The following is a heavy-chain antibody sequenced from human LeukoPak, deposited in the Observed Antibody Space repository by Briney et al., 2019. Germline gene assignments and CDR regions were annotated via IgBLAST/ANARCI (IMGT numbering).Heavy chain of an antibody. Sequence: AGGSLRLSCAASGFTFSNAWMSWVRQAPGKGLEWVGRIKSKTDGGTTDYAAPVKGRFTISRDDSKNTLYLQMNSLKTEDTAVYYCTTYYYDSSGYYWFDPWGQGTLVTVSS. CDR1: GFTFSNAW. V-gene: IGHV3-15*01. CDR2: IKSKTDGGTT. D-gene: IGHD3-22*01. J-gene: IGHJ5*02. CDR3: TTYYYDSSGYYWFDP.